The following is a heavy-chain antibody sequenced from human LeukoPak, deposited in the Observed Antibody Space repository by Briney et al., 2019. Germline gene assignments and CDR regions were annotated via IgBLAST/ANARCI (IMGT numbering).Heavy chain of an antibody. J-gene: IGHJ4*02. CDR2: INEDGSEK. Sequence: GGSLRLSCEAAGFIFRNYWMGWVRQAPGKGLEWVANINEDGSEKYYADSVKGRFTISRDNSENTLYLQMNSLRAEDTAVYYCAAKWEPNYWGQGTLVTVSS. CDR1: GFIFRNYW. CDR3: AAKWEPNY. V-gene: IGHV3-7*01. D-gene: IGHD1-26*01.